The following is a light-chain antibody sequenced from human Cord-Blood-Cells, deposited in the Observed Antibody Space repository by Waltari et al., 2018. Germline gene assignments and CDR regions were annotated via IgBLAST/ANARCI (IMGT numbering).Light chain of an antibody. Sequence: QSALTQPASVSGSPGQSITLSCTGTSSAVGGYNYFSWYQQHPGKAPTLMIYDVSNRPSGVSNRFSGSKSGNTASLTISGLQAEDEADYYCSSYTSSSTLVVFGGGTKLTVL. CDR2: DVS. CDR3: SSYTSSSTLVV. J-gene: IGLJ2*01. V-gene: IGLV2-14*01. CDR1: SSAVGGYNY.